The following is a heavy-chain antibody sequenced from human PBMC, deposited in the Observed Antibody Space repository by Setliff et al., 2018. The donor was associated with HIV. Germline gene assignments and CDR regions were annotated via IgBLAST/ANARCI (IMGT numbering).Heavy chain of an antibody. J-gene: IGHJ4*02. Sequence: SETLSLTCSVSGGSISRVGYYWSWIRQHPGKGLEWIGYITYSGSTYYNPSLMSRVSISPDTSKNQFSLKLTSVTAADTAVYYCARDSGWYFVDYWGQGTLVTVSS. CDR1: GGSISRVGYY. D-gene: IGHD6-19*01. CDR2: ITYSGST. V-gene: IGHV4-31*03. CDR3: ARDSGWYFVDY.